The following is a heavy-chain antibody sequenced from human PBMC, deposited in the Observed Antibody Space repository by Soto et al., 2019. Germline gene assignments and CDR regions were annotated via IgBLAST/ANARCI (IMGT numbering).Heavy chain of an antibody. J-gene: IGHJ5*02. D-gene: IGHD3-10*01. V-gene: IGHV4-4*07. Sequence: PSETLSLTCTVSGGSISRYYWSWIRQPAGKGLEWIGRIYTSGSTNYNPSLKSRVTMSVDTSKNQFSLKLSSVTAADTAVYYCARDSDEYYYGSGSYYTHTVNWFDPWGQGTLVTVSS. CDR1: GGSISRYY. CDR3: ARDSDEYYYGSGSYYTHTVNWFDP. CDR2: IYTSGST.